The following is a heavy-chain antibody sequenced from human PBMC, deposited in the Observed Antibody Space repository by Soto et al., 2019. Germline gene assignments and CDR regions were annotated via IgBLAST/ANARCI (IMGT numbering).Heavy chain of an antibody. CDR3: ARRDSTVGGMDV. J-gene: IGHJ6*02. CDR1: GYIFKDYW. V-gene: IGHV5-51*01. D-gene: IGHD4-17*01. CDR2: IYPGDSDI. Sequence: GESLKISCKGSGYIFKDYWIAWVRQMPGKGLEWMGMIYPGDSDIRYSPSFQGQVTISVDKYIRTAYLQWNSLKASDTAMYYCARRDSTVGGMDVWCQGTTVTVSS.